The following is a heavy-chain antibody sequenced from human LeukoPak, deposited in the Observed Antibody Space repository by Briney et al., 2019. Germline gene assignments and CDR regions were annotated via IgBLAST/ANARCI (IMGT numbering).Heavy chain of an antibody. V-gene: IGHV1-69*13. J-gene: IGHJ5*02. CDR2: ILPMFGTA. Sequence: SVKVSCKTSGDTLSNYPVSWVRQAPGQGLEWMGGILPMFGTAHYAEKFQDRVAISADDSTSTVFMEVRSRKSEDTAVYYCARGPEIVVAGTTFGEYRWFHPWGQGTLLIVSS. D-gene: IGHD3-3*01. CDR1: GDTLSNYP. CDR3: ARGPEIVVAGTTFGEYRWFHP.